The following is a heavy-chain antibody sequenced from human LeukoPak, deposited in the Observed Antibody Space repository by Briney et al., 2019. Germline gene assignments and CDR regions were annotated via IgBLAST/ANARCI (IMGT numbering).Heavy chain of an antibody. CDR3: ARAADAFDI. CDR2: IYYSGST. CDR1: GGSISSYY. Sequence: PSETLSLTCTVSGGSISSYYWSWIRQPPGKRLEWIGYIYYSGSTNYNPSLKSRVTISVDTSKNQFSLKLSSVTAADTAVYYCARAADAFDIWGQGTMVTVSS. V-gene: IGHV4-59*01. J-gene: IGHJ3*02.